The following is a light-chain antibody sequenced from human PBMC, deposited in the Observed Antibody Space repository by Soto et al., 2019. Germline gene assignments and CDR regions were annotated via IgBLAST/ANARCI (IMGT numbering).Light chain of an antibody. J-gene: IGKJ1*01. V-gene: IGKV3-20*01. CDR1: QSVSSSY. CDR2: GAS. CDR3: QQYGSSLWT. Sequence: EIVLTQSPGTLSLSPGERATLSCRASQSVSSSYLAWYQQKPGQAPRLLTYGASSRATGIPDRFSGSGSGIDFTLTISRLEPEDFAVYYCQQYGSSLWTFGQGTKVEIK.